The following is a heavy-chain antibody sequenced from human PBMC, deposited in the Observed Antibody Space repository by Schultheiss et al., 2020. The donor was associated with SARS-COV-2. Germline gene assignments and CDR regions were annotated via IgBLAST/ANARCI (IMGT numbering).Heavy chain of an antibody. CDR1: GFTFSSYG. CDR3: AGAVGSSASLIDY. D-gene: IGHD6-6*01. CDR2: IWYDGSNK. V-gene: IGHV3-33*03. Sequence: GGSLRLSCAASGFTFSSYGMHWVRQAPGKGLEWVAVIWYDGSNKYYADSVKGRFTISRDNAKNTLYLQMNSLRAEDTAVYYCAGAVGSSASLIDYWGQGTLVTVSS. J-gene: IGHJ4*02.